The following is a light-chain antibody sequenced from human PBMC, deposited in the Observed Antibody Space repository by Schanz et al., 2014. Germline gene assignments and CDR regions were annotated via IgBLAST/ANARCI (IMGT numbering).Light chain of an antibody. V-gene: IGLV2-11*01. J-gene: IGLJ2*01. CDR1: SSVVVSYDY. Sequence: QSALIQPPSVSGSPGQSVTISCTGTSSVVVSYDYVSWYQQHPGTVPKPMIYNVNTRPSGVPDRFSGSKSGNTASMTISGLQAEDEADYYCCSYAGTYSVVFGGGTKLTVL. CDR3: CSYAGTYSVV. CDR2: NVN.